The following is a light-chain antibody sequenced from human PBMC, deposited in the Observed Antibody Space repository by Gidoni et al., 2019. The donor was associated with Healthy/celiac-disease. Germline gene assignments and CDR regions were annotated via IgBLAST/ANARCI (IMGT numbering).Light chain of an antibody. Sequence: IVMTPPPLSLPVTPGEPASISCRSSQSLLHSNGYNYLDWYLQKPGQSPQLLIYLGSNRASGVPDRFSGSGSGTDFTLKISRVEAEDVGVYYCMQALQTPTFGQGTKVEIK. CDR3: MQALQTPT. CDR1: QSLLHSNGYNY. J-gene: IGKJ1*01. V-gene: IGKV2-28*01. CDR2: LGS.